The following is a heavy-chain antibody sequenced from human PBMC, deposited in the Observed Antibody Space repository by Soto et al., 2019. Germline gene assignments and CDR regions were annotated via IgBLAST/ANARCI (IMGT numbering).Heavy chain of an antibody. Sequence: SETLSLTXTVSGGSISSGGYYWSWIRQHPGKGLEWIGYIYYSGSTYYNPSLKSRVTISVDTSKNQFSLKLSSVTAADTAAYYCAGGPVLRFLEPFLNYYYMDVWGKGTTVTVSS. D-gene: IGHD3-3*01. CDR3: AGGPVLRFLEPFLNYYYMDV. J-gene: IGHJ6*03. CDR2: IYYSGST. V-gene: IGHV4-31*03. CDR1: GGSISSGGYY.